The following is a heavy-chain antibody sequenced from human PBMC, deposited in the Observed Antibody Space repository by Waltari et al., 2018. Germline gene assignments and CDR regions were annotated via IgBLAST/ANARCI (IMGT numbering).Heavy chain of an antibody. CDR2: SYYSGGN. V-gene: IGHV4-31*03. CDR3: ASGDYGDYYFDD. CDR1: GGAISSGGYC. Sequence: QVQLQGSGPALVAPSLTLSLTCTFSGGAISSGGYCLNWRRLHPGMGLGGIGYSYYSGGNDYKPSLKRRVTIAGDSSKNQFYLKLSSVTAADNGVYYCASGDYGDYYFDDWGQGTLVTVSS. D-gene: IGHD4-17*01. J-gene: IGHJ4*02.